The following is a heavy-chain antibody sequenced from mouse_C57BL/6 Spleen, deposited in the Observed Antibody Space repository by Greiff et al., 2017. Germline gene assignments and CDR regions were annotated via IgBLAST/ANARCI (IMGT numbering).Heavy chain of an antibody. CDR3: AREGSYDYDVRYFDY. CDR2: IDPSDSET. D-gene: IGHD2-4*01. V-gene: IGHV1-52*01. CDR1: GYTFTSYW. Sequence: VKLQQPGAELVRPGSSVKLSCKASGYTFTSYWMHWVKQRPIQGLEWIGNIDPSDSETHYNQKFKDKATLTVDKSSSTAYMQLSSLTSEDSAVYYCAREGSYDYDVRYFDYWGQGTTLTVSS. J-gene: IGHJ2*01.